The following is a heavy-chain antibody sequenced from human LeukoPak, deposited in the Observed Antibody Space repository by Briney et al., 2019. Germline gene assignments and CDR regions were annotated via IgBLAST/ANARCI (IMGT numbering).Heavy chain of an antibody. J-gene: IGHJ4*02. CDR3: ARGGGGYDFWSGYYNRDYYFDY. D-gene: IGHD3-3*01. CDR1: GGSFSGYY. V-gene: IGHV4-34*01. CDR2: INHSGST. Sequence: SETLSLTCAVYGGSFSGYYCSWIRQPPGKGLEWIGEINHSGSTNYNPSLKSQVTISVDTSKNQFSLKLSSVTAADTAVYYCARGGGGYDFWSGYYNRDYYFDYWGQGTLVTVSS.